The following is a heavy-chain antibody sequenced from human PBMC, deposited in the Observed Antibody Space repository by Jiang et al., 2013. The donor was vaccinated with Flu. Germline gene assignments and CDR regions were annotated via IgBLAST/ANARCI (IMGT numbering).Heavy chain of an antibody. D-gene: IGHD3-16*02. CDR1: GFNFRNYV. CDR2: IRTTGATT. CDR3: AKSDRFCVTMTCYTSFDY. V-gene: IGHV3-23*04. J-gene: IGHJ4*02. Sequence: QLVESGGGLVQPGGSLRLSCAASGFNFRNYVMGWARQAPGKGLEWVSSIRTTGATTYYADSVKGRFTISRDNSKSTLFLQMNSLRPEDTALYYCAKSDRFCVTMTCYTSFDYWGQGTLVTVSS.